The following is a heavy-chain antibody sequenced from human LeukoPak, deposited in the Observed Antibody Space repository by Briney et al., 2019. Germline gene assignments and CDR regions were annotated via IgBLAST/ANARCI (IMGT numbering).Heavy chain of an antibody. CDR3: ATVGPHDAFDI. CDR2: FDPEDGET. CDR1: GYTLTELS. V-gene: IGHV1-24*01. J-gene: IGHJ3*02. Sequence: ASVKVSCKVSGYTLTELSMHWVRQAPGKGLEWMGGFDPEDGETIYAQKFQGRVTMTEGTSTDTAYMELSSLRSEDTAVYYCATVGPHDAFDIWGQGTMVTVSS.